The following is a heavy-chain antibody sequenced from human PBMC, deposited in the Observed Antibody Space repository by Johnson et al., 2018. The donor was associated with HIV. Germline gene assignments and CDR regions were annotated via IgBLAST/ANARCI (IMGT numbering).Heavy chain of an antibody. D-gene: IGHD2/OR15-2a*01. CDR1: GFTFSSYG. J-gene: IGHJ3*02. V-gene: IGHV3-33*01. Sequence: QVQLVESGGGVVQPGRSLRLSCAASGFTFSSYGMHWVRQAPGKGLEWVAVIWYDGSNKYYADSVKGRFTISRDNSKNSLYLQMKSLRAEDTAVYYCAGIIEAFDIWGQGTMVTVSS. CDR2: IWYDGSNK. CDR3: AGIIEAFDI.